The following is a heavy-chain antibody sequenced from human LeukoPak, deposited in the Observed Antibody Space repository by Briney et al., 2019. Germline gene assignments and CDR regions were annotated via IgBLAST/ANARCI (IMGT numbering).Heavy chain of an antibody. CDR2: IYYTRST. D-gene: IGHD2/OR15-2a*01. CDR1: GGSISSRTYY. Sequence: SETLSLTCTVSGGSISSRTYYWGWIRQPPGKGLEWIGSIYYTRSTFYNPSLKSRVTISVDTSKNQFSMKLSSVTAADAAVYFCAREWTTWGAFDIWGQGTMVTVSS. CDR3: AREWTTWGAFDI. J-gene: IGHJ3*02. V-gene: IGHV4-39*07.